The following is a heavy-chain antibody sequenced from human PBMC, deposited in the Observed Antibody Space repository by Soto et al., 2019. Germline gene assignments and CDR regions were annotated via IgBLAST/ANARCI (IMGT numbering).Heavy chain of an antibody. D-gene: IGHD1-26*01. CDR3: VRDGVGATAFFGFFDY. V-gene: IGHV3-33*01. CDR2: IWYDGSEK. J-gene: IGHJ4*02. CDR1: GVIFNGXG. Sequence: QVQLVESGGGVVQPGRSLRLSCAASGVIFNGXGMHWVRQAPGKGLEWVAVIWYDGSEKYYADSVRGRFTISRDNSKNTLYLQMNSLRAEDTAVYYCVRDGVGATAFFGFFDYWGQGTLVTVSS.